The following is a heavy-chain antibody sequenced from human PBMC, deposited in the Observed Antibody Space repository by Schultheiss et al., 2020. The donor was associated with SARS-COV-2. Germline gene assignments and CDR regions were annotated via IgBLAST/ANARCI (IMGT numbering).Heavy chain of an antibody. Sequence: SETLSLTCTVSGGSVSSGSYYWSWIRQPPGQGLEWIGYIYYSGSTNYNPSLKSRVTISVDTSKNQFSLKLSSVTAADTAVYYCARVGYYYDSSAYWGPAGNDAFDIWGQGTMVTVSS. CDR2: IYYSGST. CDR1: GGSVSSGSYY. D-gene: IGHD3-22*01. V-gene: IGHV4-61*01. CDR3: ARVGYYYDSSAYWGPAGNDAFDI. J-gene: IGHJ3*02.